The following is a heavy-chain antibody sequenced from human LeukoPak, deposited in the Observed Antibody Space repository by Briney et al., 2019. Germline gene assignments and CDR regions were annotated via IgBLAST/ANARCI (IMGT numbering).Heavy chain of an antibody. J-gene: IGHJ6*03. CDR1: GFTFGDYA. Sequence: GGSLRLSCTASGFTFGDYAMSWVRQAPGKGLEWVGFIRSKAYGGTTEYAASVKGRFTISRDDSKSIAYLQMNSLKTEDTAVYYCTRDSSTSWYYYYMDVWGKGTTVTVSS. D-gene: IGHD2-2*01. CDR2: IRSKAYGGTT. V-gene: IGHV3-49*04. CDR3: TRDSSTSWYYYYMDV.